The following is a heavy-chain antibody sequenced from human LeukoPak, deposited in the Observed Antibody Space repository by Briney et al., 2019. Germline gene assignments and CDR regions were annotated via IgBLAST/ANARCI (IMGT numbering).Heavy chain of an antibody. CDR3: AKDHAGSGRAFEY. D-gene: IGHD3-10*01. V-gene: IGHV3-30*04. J-gene: IGHJ4*02. CDR1: RFTFRTSG. CDR2: MSSDGINT. Sequence: GTSLRLSCATSRFTFRTSGVHWVRQAPGKGLEWVALMSSDGINTYYADSVKGRFTVSRDSSKDILYLQMNSLRADDTAIYYCAKDHAGSGRAFEYWGQGTLVTVSS.